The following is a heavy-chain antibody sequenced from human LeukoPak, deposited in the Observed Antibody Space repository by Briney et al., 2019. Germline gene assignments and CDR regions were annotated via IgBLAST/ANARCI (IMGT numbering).Heavy chain of an antibody. J-gene: IGHJ4*02. CDR3: ARGSSSSRGTDFDY. Sequence: SETLSLTCAVYGGSFSGYYWSWIRQPPGKGLEWIGEINHSGSTNYNPSLKSRVTISVDTSKNQFSQKLSSVTAADTAVYYCARGSSSSRGTDFDYWGQGTLVTVSS. D-gene: IGHD6-13*01. CDR2: INHSGST. CDR1: GGSFSGYY. V-gene: IGHV4-34*01.